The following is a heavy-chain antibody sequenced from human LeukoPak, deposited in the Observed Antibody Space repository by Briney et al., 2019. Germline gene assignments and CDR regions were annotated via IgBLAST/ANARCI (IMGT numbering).Heavy chain of an antibody. J-gene: IGHJ3*02. D-gene: IGHD1-7*01. V-gene: IGHV1-18*01. CDR1: GYTFTSYG. CDR2: ISAYSGNT. Sequence: ASVKVSCKASGYTFTSYGISWVRQAPGQGLEWMGWISAYSGNTNYAQKLQGRVTMTTDTSTSTAYMELRSLRSDDTAVYYCARLLELPRAFDIWGQGTMVTVSS. CDR3: ARLLELPRAFDI.